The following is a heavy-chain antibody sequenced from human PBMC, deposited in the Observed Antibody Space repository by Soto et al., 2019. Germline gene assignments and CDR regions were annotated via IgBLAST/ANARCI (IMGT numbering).Heavy chain of an antibody. J-gene: IGHJ4*02. CDR3: ARERGAGTYQGFDY. V-gene: IGHV4-4*02. D-gene: IGHD1-26*01. Sequence: QVQLQESGPGLVKPSGTLSLTCAVSGGSISTNNWWHWVRQPPGKGLEWIGEIYHSGNTNYSPSLKSRVTMSVDQSKNQFSLSLISVTAADTAVYYCARERGAGTYQGFDYWGQGTLVTVSS. CDR1: GGSISTNNW. CDR2: IYHSGNT.